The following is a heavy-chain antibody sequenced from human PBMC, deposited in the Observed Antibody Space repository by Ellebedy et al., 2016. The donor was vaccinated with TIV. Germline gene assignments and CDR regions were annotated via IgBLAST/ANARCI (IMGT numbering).Heavy chain of an antibody. CDR2: ISYDGSEK. J-gene: IGHJ6*03. Sequence: PGGSLRPSCVASGFTFRSYAMHWVRQAPGKGLQWVAVISYDGSEKSHADSVEGRFTISRDNSRNTLYLQRSSLRTEDTAVYYCARDAVPGYYYFYYMDVWGKGTTVTVSS. CDR3: ARDAVPGYYYFYYMDV. CDR1: GFTFRSYA. D-gene: IGHD6-19*01. V-gene: IGHV3-30*04.